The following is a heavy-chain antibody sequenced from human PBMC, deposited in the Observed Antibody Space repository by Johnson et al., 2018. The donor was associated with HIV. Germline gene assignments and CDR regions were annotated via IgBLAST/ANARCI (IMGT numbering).Heavy chain of an antibody. V-gene: IGHV3-30*04. CDR3: TKAGGQLVLDDAFDI. Sequence: QVQLVESGGGVVQPGRSLRLSCAASGFTFSSYAMHWVRQAPGKGLEWVAVISYDGRSTTYADSVKGRFTISRDNAQNTLYLQMNSRRAEDTAVYYCTKAGGQLVLDDAFDIWGQGTMVTVSS. CDR1: GFTFSSYA. CDR2: ISYDGRST. D-gene: IGHD6-6*01. J-gene: IGHJ3*02.